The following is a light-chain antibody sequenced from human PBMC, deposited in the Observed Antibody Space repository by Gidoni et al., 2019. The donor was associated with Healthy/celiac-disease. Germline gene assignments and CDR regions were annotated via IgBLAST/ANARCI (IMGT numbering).Light chain of an antibody. V-gene: IGKV4-1*01. CDR1: PYVLYSVNNKNY. J-gene: IGKJ2*01. CDR3: HQYYCPPYT. Sequence: DIVMTKSAESLDEYLGEMATIKCKSNPYVLYSVNNKNYLACYHQKPVQPPNLLIYCAPTRESGVSDPFSGSRSGTHPTLSIISLQSEHVSVYYCHQYYCPPYTFGQGTKLEIK. CDR2: CAP.